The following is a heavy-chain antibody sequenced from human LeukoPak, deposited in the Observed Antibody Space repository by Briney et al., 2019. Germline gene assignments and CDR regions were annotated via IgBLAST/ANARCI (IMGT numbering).Heavy chain of an antibody. CDR3: ARTAAAGTIGYYYYMDV. V-gene: IGHV3-30*01. CDR1: GFTFSSYA. Sequence: PGRSLRLSCAASGFTFSSYAMHWVRQAPGKGLEWVAVISYDGSNKYYADSVKGRFTISGDNSKNTLYLQMNSLRAEDTAVYYCARTAAAGTIGYYYYMDVWGKGTTVTVSS. D-gene: IGHD6-13*01. CDR2: ISYDGSNK. J-gene: IGHJ6*03.